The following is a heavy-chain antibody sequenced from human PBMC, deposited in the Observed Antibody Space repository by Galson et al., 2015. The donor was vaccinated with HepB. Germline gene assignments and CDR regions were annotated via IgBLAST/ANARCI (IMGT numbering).Heavy chain of an antibody. CDR2: FDPEDGET. Sequence: SVKVSCKVSGYTLTELSMHWVRQAPGKGLEWMGGFDPEDGETIYAQKFQGRVTMTEDTSTDTAYMELSSLRSEDTAVYYCATSAWYCSGGSCYSNYFDYWGQGTLVTVSS. J-gene: IGHJ4*02. D-gene: IGHD2-15*01. V-gene: IGHV1-24*01. CDR3: ATSAWYCSGGSCYSNYFDY. CDR1: GYTLTELS.